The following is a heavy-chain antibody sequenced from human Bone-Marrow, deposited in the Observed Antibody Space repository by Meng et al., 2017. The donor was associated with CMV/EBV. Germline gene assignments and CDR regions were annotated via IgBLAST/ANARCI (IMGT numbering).Heavy chain of an antibody. Sequence: QVQLPESGPGLVKPSQTLSLTCSVSGDSINSGDYYWSWIRQPPGKGLEWIGYIYYSGSTYYNPSLESRLTISVDTSKNQFSLNLSSVTAADTAVYFCAKLSGSGTTSSGYHYAFDSWGQGTLVTVSS. CDR1: GDSINSGDYY. V-gene: IGHV4-30-4*08. CDR3: AKLSGSGTTSSGYHYAFDS. CDR2: IYYSGST. D-gene: IGHD3-22*01. J-gene: IGHJ4*02.